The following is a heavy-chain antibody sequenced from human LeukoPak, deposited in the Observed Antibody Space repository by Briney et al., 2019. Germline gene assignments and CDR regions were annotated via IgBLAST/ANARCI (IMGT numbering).Heavy chain of an antibody. V-gene: IGHV1-8*01. CDR1: GYTFTSYD. D-gene: IGHD3-22*01. J-gene: IGHJ3*02. Sequence: ASVKVSCKASGYTFTSYDINWVRQAPGQGLEWMGWMNPNSGNTGYAQKFQGRVTMTRNTSISTAYMELSSLRSEDTAVYYCARGMAGWGYHDSSPKYDALDIWGQGTMVTVSS. CDR3: ARGMAGWGYHDSSPKYDALDI. CDR2: MNPNSGNT.